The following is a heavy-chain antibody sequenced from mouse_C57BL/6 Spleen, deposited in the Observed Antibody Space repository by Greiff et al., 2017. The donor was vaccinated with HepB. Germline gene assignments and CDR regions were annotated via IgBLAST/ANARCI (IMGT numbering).Heavy chain of an antibody. CDR2: IDPSDSYT. CDR3: ARYALYYFDY. J-gene: IGHJ2*01. V-gene: IGHV1-59*01. Sequence: QVQLQQPGAELVRPGTSVKLSCKASGYTFTSYWMHWVKQRPGQGLEWIGVIDPSDSYTNYNQKFKGKATLTVDTSSSTAYMQLSSLTSEDSAVYYCARYALYYFDYWGQGTPLTVSS. CDR1: GYTFTSYW.